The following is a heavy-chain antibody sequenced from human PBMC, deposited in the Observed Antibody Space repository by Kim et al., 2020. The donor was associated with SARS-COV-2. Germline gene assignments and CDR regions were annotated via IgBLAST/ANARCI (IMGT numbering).Heavy chain of an antibody. J-gene: IGHJ4*02. CDR2: IYYSGST. D-gene: IGHD3-22*01. Sequence: SETLSLTCTVSGGSISSGGYYWSWIRQHPGKGLEWIGYIYYSGSTYYNPSLKSRVTISVDTSKNQFSLKLSSVTAADTAVYYCARGSLHPFYDSGPDWGQGTLVTVSS. CDR3: ARGSLHPFYDSGPD. V-gene: IGHV4-31*03. CDR1: GGSISSGGYY.